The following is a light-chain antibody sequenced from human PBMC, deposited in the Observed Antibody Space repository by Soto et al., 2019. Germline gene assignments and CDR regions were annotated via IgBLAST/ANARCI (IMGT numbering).Light chain of an antibody. CDR3: QQYGSSPRT. Sequence: IVLTQSPRTLYLAPGERATLSCRASQSVNSNYLAWYQQKPGQAPRLHIYGASIRATGIPDRFSGSGSGTDFTLTISRLEPEDFAVYYCQQYGSSPRTFGQGTKVDI. CDR2: GAS. CDR1: QSVNSNY. J-gene: IGKJ1*01. V-gene: IGKV3-20*01.